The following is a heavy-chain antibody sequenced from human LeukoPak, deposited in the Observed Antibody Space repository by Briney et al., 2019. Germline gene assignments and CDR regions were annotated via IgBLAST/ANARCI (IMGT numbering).Heavy chain of an antibody. CDR2: ISYDGSNK. CDR1: GFTFSSYG. Sequence: GGSLRLSCAASGFTFSSYGMHWVRQAPGKGLEWVAVISYDGSNKYYADSVKGRFTISRDNSKNTLYLQMNSLRAEDTAVYYCAKDGNGYNWGPDYWGQGTLVTVSS. J-gene: IGHJ4*02. D-gene: IGHD5-24*01. V-gene: IGHV3-30*18. CDR3: AKDGNGYNWGPDY.